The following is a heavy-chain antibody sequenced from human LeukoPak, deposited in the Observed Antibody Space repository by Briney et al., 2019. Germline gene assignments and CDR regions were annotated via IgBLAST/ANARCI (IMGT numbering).Heavy chain of an antibody. CDR3: ARGTLIQLWLIDY. J-gene: IGHJ4*02. D-gene: IGHD5-18*01. Sequence: GGSLRLSCATSGFTFRTYSMNWVRQAPGKGLEWVSSISSSGDYIYYADSLKGRFTISRDNAKNSLFLQMNSLRAEDTAVYYCARGTLIQLWLIDYWGQGTLVTVSS. V-gene: IGHV3-21*01. CDR2: ISSSGDYI. CDR1: GFTFRTYS.